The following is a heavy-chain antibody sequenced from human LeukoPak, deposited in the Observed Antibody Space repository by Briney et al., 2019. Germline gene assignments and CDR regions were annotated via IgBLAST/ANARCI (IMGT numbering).Heavy chain of an antibody. D-gene: IGHD3-3*01. CDR1: GGSIGSYY. CDR2: VYFSGNT. J-gene: IGHJ4*02. V-gene: IGHV4-59*01. Sequence: SETLSLTCTVSGGSIGSYYWSWIRQSPGKRLEWLGNVYFSGNTNYNSSLKRRVTISVATSNNQFSLRPTSVTAADTAVYYCAREAMEVGFARFPIFNYWGQRTLVTVSS. CDR3: AREAMEVGFARFPIFNY.